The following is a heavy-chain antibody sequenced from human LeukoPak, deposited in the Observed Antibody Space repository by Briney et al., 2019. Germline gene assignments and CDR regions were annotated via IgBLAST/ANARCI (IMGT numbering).Heavy chain of an antibody. V-gene: IGHV3-7*01. CDR1: GFTFSSYW. CDR2: IKQDGSEK. J-gene: IGHJ5*02. Sequence: GGSLRLSCAASGFTFSSYWMSWVRQAPGKGLEWLASIKQDGSEKYYVDSVKGRFTISRDNAKNSLYLQMNSLRAEDTALYYCARAPGEGWFDPWGQGTLVTVSS. D-gene: IGHD4-17*01. CDR3: ARAPGEGWFDP.